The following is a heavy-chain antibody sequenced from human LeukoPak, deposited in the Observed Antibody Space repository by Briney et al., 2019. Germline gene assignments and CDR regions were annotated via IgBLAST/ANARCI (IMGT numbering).Heavy chain of an antibody. CDR2: ISSSGSYI. CDR1: GFTFSSYS. D-gene: IGHD3-22*01. V-gene: IGHV3-21*04. J-gene: IGHJ3*02. Sequence: GGSLRLSCAASGFTFSSYSMNWVRQAPGKGLEWVSSISSSGSYIYYADSVKGRFTISRDNSKNTLYLQMNSLRAEDTAVYYCAKDSMIVVGDAFDIWGQGTMVTVSS. CDR3: AKDSMIVVGDAFDI.